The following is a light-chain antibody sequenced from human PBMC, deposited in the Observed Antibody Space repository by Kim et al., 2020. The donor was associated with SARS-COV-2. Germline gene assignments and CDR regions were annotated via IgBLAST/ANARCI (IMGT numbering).Light chain of an antibody. CDR3: QQGSKWPLT. CDR1: ERSSSY. CDR2: DAS. Sequence: SSWQGETTARTGRDSERSSSYVAWYQQEPGQARRLIIYDASEGASSIAGRISGGGHGTDFTPTIGSLEHEDVAVYYCQQGSKWPLTFGGGTKVEI. V-gene: IGKV3D-11*02. J-gene: IGKJ4*01.